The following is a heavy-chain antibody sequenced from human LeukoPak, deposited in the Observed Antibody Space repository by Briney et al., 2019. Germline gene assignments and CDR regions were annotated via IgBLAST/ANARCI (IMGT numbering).Heavy chain of an antibody. CDR1: GFTFSGSA. CDR3: TSHYGSGGYYQIY. D-gene: IGHD3-10*01. J-gene: IGHJ4*02. V-gene: IGHV3-73*01. CDR2: IRSKANNYAR. Sequence: GGSLRLSCAASGFTFSGSAMHWVRQASGKGLEWVGRIRSKANNYARAYAASVEGRFTLSRDDSKNTAYLQMNSLKTEDTAMYYCTSHYGSGGYYQIYWGQGTLVTVSS.